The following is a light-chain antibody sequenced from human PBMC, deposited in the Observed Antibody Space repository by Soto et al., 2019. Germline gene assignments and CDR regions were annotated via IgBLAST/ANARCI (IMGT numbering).Light chain of an antibody. V-gene: IGKV1-39*01. CDR3: QQSYSRPLT. Sequence: DIQMTQSPSSLSASVGDRVTITCRASQYISSYVTWYQQKPGKAPKFLIYGASDLQRGVPSRFSGSGSGTDFTLTINSLQPEDFATYYCQQSYSRPLTFGHGTKLDIK. J-gene: IGKJ3*01. CDR1: QYISSY. CDR2: GAS.